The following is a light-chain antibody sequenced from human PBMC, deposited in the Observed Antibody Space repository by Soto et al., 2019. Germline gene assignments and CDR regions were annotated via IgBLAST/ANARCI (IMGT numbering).Light chain of an antibody. Sequence: IVMTQSPATLPVSPGERATLSCRAGQSIDSKLAWYQQRPGQAPRLLIYAASTRATGIPARFSGSGSGTEFTLTISGLQSEDFVFYYCQQYKSWLTFGQGTNVEIK. CDR1: QSIDSK. CDR2: AAS. V-gene: IGKV3-15*01. J-gene: IGKJ1*01. CDR3: QQYKSWLT.